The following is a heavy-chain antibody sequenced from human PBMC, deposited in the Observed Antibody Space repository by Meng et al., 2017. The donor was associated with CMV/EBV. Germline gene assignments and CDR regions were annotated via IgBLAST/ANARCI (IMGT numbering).Heavy chain of an antibody. J-gene: IGHJ4*02. V-gene: IGHV3-30*02. D-gene: IGHD6-13*01. CDR3: AKDQAAANYFDY. Sequence: GESLKISCAASGFTFSSYGMHWVRQAPGKGLEWVAFIRYDGSNKYYADSVKGRFAISRDNSKNTLYLQMNSLRAEDTAVYYCAKDQAAANYFDYWGQGTLVIVSS. CDR2: IRYDGSNK. CDR1: GFTFSSYG.